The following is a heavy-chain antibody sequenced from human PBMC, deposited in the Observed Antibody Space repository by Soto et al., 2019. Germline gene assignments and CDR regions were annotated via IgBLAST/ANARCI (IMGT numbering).Heavy chain of an antibody. CDR3: VKGGWLVF. J-gene: IGHJ4*02. D-gene: IGHD2-15*01. CDR1: GFTFNTFE. V-gene: IGHV3-23*01. Sequence: EVQLLESGGGLVQPGGSLRLSCAASGFTFNTFEMSWVRQAPGRGVEWVSFISDDGSRTYYADAVKGRFTISRDNSKYTLYLQMNTVTCEYPPVLPCVKGGWLVFWGQGALGPV. CDR2: ISDDGSRT.